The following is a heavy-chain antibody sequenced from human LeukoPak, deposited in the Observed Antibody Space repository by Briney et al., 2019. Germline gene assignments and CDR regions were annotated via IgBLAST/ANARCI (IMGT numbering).Heavy chain of an antibody. Sequence: ASVEVSCKASGYTFTSYGISWVRQAPGQGLEWMGWISAYNGNTNYAQKLQGRVTMTTDTSTSTAYMELRSLRSDDTAVYYCARDDYYGSGSYSYGMDVWGQGTTVTVSS. V-gene: IGHV1-18*01. CDR3: ARDDYYGSGSYSYGMDV. J-gene: IGHJ6*02. CDR1: GYTFTSYG. CDR2: ISAYNGNT. D-gene: IGHD3-10*01.